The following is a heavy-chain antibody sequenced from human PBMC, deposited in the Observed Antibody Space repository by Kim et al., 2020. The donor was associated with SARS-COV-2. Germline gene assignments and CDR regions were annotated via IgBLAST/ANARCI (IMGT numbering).Heavy chain of an antibody. CDR2: SR. V-gene: IGHV3-74*03. D-gene: IGHD1-26*01. CDR3: ARMVSGSNYYGMDV. Sequence: SRMYADSLKGRFTSSSDNAKNTLFLQMSSLRAEDTAVYYCARMVSGSNYYGMDVWGQGTTVTVSS. J-gene: IGHJ6*02.